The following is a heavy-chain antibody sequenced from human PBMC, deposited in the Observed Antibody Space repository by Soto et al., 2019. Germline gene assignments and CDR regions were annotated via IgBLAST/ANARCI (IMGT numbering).Heavy chain of an antibody. CDR1: GYTFTGYY. V-gene: IGHV1-2*02. Sequence: ASVKVSCKASGYTFTGYYMHWVRQSPGQGLEWMGWTNPNSGGTNYAQKFQGRVTMTRDTSISTAYMELSRLRSDVTSVYYCATLYGFGEPPFDYWGQGTLVTVSS. CDR3: ATLYGFGEPPFDY. J-gene: IGHJ4*02. D-gene: IGHD3-10*01. CDR2: TNPNSGGT.